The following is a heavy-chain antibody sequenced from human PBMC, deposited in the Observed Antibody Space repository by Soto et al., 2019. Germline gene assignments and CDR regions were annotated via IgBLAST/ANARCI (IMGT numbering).Heavy chain of an antibody. CDR2: IIPIFGTA. Sequence: EASVKVSCKASRGTFSSYAITWVRQAPGQGLEWMGGIIPIFGTANYAQKFQGRVTITADESTSTAYMELSSLRSEDTATYYCARLYYDSSGSLASDYWGQGTLVTVSS. CDR3: ARLYYDSSGSLASDY. CDR1: RGTFSSYA. D-gene: IGHD3-22*01. V-gene: IGHV1-69*13. J-gene: IGHJ4*02.